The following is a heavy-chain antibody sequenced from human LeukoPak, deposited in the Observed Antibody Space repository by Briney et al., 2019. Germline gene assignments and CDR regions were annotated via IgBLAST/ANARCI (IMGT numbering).Heavy chain of an antibody. CDR2: IYYSGST. CDR3: ARRLSDAFDI. Sequence: SETLSLTRTVSGGSISSYDWSWIRQPPGKGLEWIGYIYYSGSTNYNPSLKSRVTISVDTSKNQFSLKLSSVTAADTAVYYCARRLSDAFDIWGQGTMVTVSS. J-gene: IGHJ3*02. D-gene: IGHD6-19*01. CDR1: GGSISSYD. V-gene: IGHV4-59*01.